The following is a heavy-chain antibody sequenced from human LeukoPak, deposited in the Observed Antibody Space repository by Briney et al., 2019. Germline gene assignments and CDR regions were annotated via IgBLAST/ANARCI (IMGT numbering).Heavy chain of an antibody. CDR3: ARLDTIFGVAKGFDY. V-gene: IGHV4-4*07. CDR2: IYTSGST. D-gene: IGHD3-3*01. Sequence: SETLSLTCTVSGGSISSYYWSWIRQPAGKGLEWIGRIYTSGSTNYNPSLKSRVTISVDTSKHQFSLKLSSVTAADTAVYYCARLDTIFGVAKGFDYWGQGTLVTVSS. J-gene: IGHJ4*02. CDR1: GGSISSYY.